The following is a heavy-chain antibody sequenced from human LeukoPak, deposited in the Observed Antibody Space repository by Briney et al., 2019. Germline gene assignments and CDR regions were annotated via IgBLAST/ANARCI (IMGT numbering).Heavy chain of an antibody. Sequence: PGGSLRLSCAASGFTFSNYAMSWVRQAPGKGLEWVAVISYDGSNKYYADSVKGRFTISRDNSKNTLYLQMNSLRAEDTAVYYCAKDWYYYDSSGYYFDYWGQGTLVTVSS. J-gene: IGHJ4*02. CDR3: AKDWYYYDSSGYYFDY. CDR2: ISYDGSNK. D-gene: IGHD3-22*01. V-gene: IGHV3-30*18. CDR1: GFTFSNYA.